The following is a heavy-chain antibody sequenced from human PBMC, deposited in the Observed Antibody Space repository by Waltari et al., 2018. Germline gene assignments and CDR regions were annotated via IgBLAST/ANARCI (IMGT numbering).Heavy chain of an antibody. J-gene: IGHJ4*02. CDR3: AKGIQLWGRGSWYFDD. Sequence: QVQLVQSGSELKKPGASVKVSCTASGYIFSNYAMNWVRQAPGQGLEWKGWINTDPGKPTYAQGFTGRFVFSFDTSVSTAYLQISSLEAEDTSVYYWAKGIQLWGRGSWYFDDWGQGTLVTVSS. D-gene: IGHD5-18*01. V-gene: IGHV7-4-1*02. CDR1: GYIFSNYA. CDR2: INTDPGKP.